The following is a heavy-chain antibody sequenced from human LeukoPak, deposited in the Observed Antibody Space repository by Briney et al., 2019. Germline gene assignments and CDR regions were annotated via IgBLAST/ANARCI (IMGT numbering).Heavy chain of an antibody. D-gene: IGHD3-3*01. CDR3: AKGGVRFGVVTENWFDP. V-gene: IGHV3-23*01. J-gene: IGHJ5*02. Sequence: GGSLRLSCAASGFTFSSYAMSWVRQAPGKGLEWVSAISGSGGSTYYADSVKDRFTISRDNSKNTLYLQMNSLRAEDTAVYYCAKGGVRFGVVTENWFDPWGQGTLVTVSS. CDR2: ISGSGGST. CDR1: GFTFSSYA.